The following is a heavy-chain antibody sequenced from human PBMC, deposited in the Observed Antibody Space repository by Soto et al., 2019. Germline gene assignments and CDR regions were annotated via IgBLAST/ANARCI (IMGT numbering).Heavy chain of an antibody. J-gene: IGHJ4*02. CDR1: GFTFSSYA. CDR2: ISGSGGST. CDR3: AKDMGYYSGGSCYSPFDY. V-gene: IGHV3-23*01. Sequence: GGSLRLSCAASGFTFSSYAMSWVRQAPGKGLEWVSAISGSGGSTYYADSVKGRFTISRDNSKNTLYLQMNSLRAEDTAVYYCAKDMGYYSGGSCYSPFDYWGQGTLVTVSS. D-gene: IGHD2-15*01.